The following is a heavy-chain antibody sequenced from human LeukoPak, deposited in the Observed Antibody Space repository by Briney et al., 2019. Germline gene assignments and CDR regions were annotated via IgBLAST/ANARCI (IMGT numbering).Heavy chain of an antibody. CDR1: GGSISSYY. CDR3: AATVVTLFKPIGAFDI. J-gene: IGHJ3*02. Sequence: PSETLSLTCTVSGGSISSYYWSWIRQPPGKGLEWIGYIYYSGSTNYNPSLKSRVTISVDTSKNQFSLKLSSVTAADTAVYYCAATVVTLFKPIGAFDIWGQGTMVTVSS. CDR2: IYYSGST. V-gene: IGHV4-59*08. D-gene: IGHD4-23*01.